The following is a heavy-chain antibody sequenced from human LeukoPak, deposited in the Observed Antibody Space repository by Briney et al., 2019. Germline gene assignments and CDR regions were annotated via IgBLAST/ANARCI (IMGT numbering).Heavy chain of an antibody. CDR3: ARAPTVLVGYCSSSSCQADY. V-gene: IGHV3-21*01. Sequence: GGSLRLSCAASGFTFRSYSMNWVRQAPGKGLEWVSAIDPSSTYIYYADSVKGRFTISRDYAENSLYLQMNSLRVEDTAVYYCARAPTVLVGYCSSSSCQADYWGQGTLVTVSS. CDR2: IDPSSTYI. D-gene: IGHD2-2*01. J-gene: IGHJ4*02. CDR1: GFTFRSYS.